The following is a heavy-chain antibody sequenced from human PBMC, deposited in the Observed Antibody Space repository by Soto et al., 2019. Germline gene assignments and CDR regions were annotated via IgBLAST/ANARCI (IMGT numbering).Heavy chain of an antibody. D-gene: IGHD3-3*01. V-gene: IGHV4-39*01. CDR1: GGSISSSSYY. CDR2: IYYSGST. Sequence: LSLTFTVSGGSISSSSYYWGWIRQPPGKGLEWIGSIYYSGSTYYNPSLKSRVTISVDTSKNQFSLKLSSVTAADTAVYYCARRWRGSLNWYFDLWGRGTLVTVSS. CDR3: ARRWRGSLNWYFDL. J-gene: IGHJ2*01.